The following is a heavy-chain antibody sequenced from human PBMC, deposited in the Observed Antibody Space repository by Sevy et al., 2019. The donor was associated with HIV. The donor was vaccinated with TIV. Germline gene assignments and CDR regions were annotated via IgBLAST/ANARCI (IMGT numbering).Heavy chain of an antibody. J-gene: IGHJ5*02. CDR2: IRYDGSNK. V-gene: IGHV3-30*02. CDR1: GFTFSSYG. CDR3: AKEVTYYDFWSGYLTDNWFDP. Sequence: GGSLRLSCAASGFTFSSYGMHWVRQAPGKGLEWVAFIRYDGSNKYSADSVKRRFTISRDNSKNTLYLQMNSLRAEDTAVYYCAKEVTYYDFWSGYLTDNWFDPWGQGTLVTVSS. D-gene: IGHD3-3*01.